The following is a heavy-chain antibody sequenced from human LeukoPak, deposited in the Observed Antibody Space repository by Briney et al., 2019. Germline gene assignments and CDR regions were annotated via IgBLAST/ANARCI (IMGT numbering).Heavy chain of an antibody. Sequence: PGGSLRLSCAASGFTFTTYGMHWVRQSRDNGLEWVAIITYDGYYTYYSDPVKGRFTISSDTSKNTLFLQMNSLRAEDTAVYYCARDLSPVVRGSPMGYWGQGTLVTVS. CDR2: ITYDGYYT. V-gene: IGHV3-30*03. J-gene: IGHJ4*02. D-gene: IGHD3-10*01. CDR1: GFTFTTYG. CDR3: ARDLSPVVRGSPMGY.